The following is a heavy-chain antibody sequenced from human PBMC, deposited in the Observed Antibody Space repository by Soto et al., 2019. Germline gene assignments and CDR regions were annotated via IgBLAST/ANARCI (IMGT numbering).Heavy chain of an antibody. CDR3: ARATPRLIPAYFDY. V-gene: IGHV4-59*01. J-gene: IGHJ4*02. CDR1: GGSISSYY. D-gene: IGHD1-1*01. Sequence: SETLSLTCTVSGGSISSYYWSWIRQPPGKGLEWIGYIYYSGSTNYNPSLKSRVTISVDTSKNQFSLKQSSVTAADTAVYYCARATPRLIPAYFDYWGQGTLVTVSS. CDR2: IYYSGST.